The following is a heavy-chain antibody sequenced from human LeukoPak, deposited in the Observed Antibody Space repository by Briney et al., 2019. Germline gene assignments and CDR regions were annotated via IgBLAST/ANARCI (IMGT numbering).Heavy chain of an antibody. V-gene: IGHV3-23*01. CDR2: ITASGGPT. CDR1: GFTFNTYA. CDR3: AREGSGSYFFVPYYFDY. D-gene: IGHD1-26*01. J-gene: IGHJ4*02. Sequence: GGSLRLSCSASGFTFNTYAMSWVRQAPGRAMEWVSAITASGGPTYYADSVKGRFTISRDNSKNTLYLQMNRLRAEDTAVYYCAREGSGSYFFVPYYFDYWGQGTLVTVSS.